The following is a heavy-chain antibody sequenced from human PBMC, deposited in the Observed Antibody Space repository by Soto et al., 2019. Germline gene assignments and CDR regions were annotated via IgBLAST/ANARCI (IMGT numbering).Heavy chain of an antibody. J-gene: IGHJ4*02. CDR2: ISGYSGQT. D-gene: IGHD6-25*01. CDR1: GDSFSKFG. Sequence: GPGVRKPGASVNVSCMASGDSFSKFGINWVRQDPGQGLEWMGWISGYSGQTNYAQKFQGRVTMTRDTSTTTAYMELRTLRSDDTAVYFCASDHSGPDWGQGTLVTVSS. CDR3: ASDHSGPD. V-gene: IGHV1-18*01.